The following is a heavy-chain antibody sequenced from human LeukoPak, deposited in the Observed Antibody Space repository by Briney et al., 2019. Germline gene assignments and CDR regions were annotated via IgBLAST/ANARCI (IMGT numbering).Heavy chain of an antibody. J-gene: IGHJ2*01. CDR2: IKQDGSEK. CDR1: GLNFRSFW. Sequence: GGSLRLSCAVSGLNFRSFWMSWVRQAPGKGLEWGANIKQDGSEKFYVDSVKGRFTISRDNAKNSLYLQMNSLRAEDSAVYFCARGFYFSMTELYYLDLWGRGTLVTVSS. V-gene: IGHV3-7*04. CDR3: ARGFYFSMTELYYLDL. D-gene: IGHD2-8*01.